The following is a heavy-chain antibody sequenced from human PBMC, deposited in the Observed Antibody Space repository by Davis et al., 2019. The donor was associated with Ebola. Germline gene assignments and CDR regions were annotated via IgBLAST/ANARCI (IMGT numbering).Heavy chain of an antibody. CDR1: GSSFGRFS. J-gene: IGHJ4*02. D-gene: IGHD2/OR15-2a*01. V-gene: IGHV3-48*02. CDR2: ISLSGTII. Sequence: GESLKISCAASGSSFGRFSMNWVRQAPGEGLEWLSFISLSGTIIYYADSVKGRFTISRDNAENSLYLQMTNLRDEDTAVYYCASQDFWGQGTLVTVSS. CDR3: ASQDF.